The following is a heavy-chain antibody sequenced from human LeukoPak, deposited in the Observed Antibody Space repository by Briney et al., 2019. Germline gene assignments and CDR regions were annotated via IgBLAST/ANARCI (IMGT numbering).Heavy chain of an antibody. J-gene: IGHJ4*02. D-gene: IGHD2-2*01. V-gene: IGHV3-23*01. CDR2: ISGSGGST. CDR3: AKSTGICSSTSCYPSFDY. CDR1: GFTFSSYA. Sequence: GGSLRPSCAASGFTFSSYAMSWVRQAPGKGLEWVSGISGSGGSTDYADSVKGRFTISRDNSKNTLYLQMNSLRAEDTAVYYCAKSTGICSSTSCYPSFDYWGQGTLVTVSS.